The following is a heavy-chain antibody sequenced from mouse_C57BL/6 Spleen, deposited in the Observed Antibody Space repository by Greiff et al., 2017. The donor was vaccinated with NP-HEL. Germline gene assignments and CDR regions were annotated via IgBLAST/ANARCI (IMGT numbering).Heavy chain of an antibody. CDR3: ARRALTTVVTSSAMDY. J-gene: IGHJ4*01. V-gene: IGHV1-39*01. CDR2: INPNYGTT. D-gene: IGHD1-1*01. Sequence: VQLQQSGPELVKPGASVKISCKASGYSFTDYNMNWVKQSTGKSLEWIGVINPNYGTTSYNQKFKGKATLTVDQSSSTAYMQLNSLTSEDSAVYYFARRALTTVVTSSAMDYWGQGTSVTVSS. CDR1: GYSFTDYN.